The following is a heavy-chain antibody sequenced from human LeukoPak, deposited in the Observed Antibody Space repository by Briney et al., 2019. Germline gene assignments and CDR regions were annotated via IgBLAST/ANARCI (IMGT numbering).Heavy chain of an antibody. D-gene: IGHD6-13*01. Sequence: GGSLRLSCAASGFTVSSTYMSWVRQAPGKGLEWVSVIYRGGSTYYADSVKGRFTISRDNSKNTLYLQMNSLRAEDTAVYYCARAWFDSSSKLVRDYFDYWGQGTLVTVSS. CDR1: GFTVSSTY. CDR3: ARAWFDSSSKLVRDYFDY. CDR2: IYRGGST. V-gene: IGHV3-66*01. J-gene: IGHJ4*02.